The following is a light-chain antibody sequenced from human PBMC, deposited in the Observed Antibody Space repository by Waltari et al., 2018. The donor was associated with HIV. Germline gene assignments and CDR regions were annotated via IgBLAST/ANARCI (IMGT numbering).Light chain of an antibody. J-gene: IGKJ4*01. CDR2: TVS. CDR1: QDIRND. V-gene: IGKV1-17*01. CDR3: LQHNSYPLT. Sequence: DIQMNQSPSSLSASVGDRVTITCRASQDIRNDLGWYQQKPGKAPERLMSTVSSLKSGVPSRFSRSGSGTEFTLTISSLQPEDFATYYCLQHNSYPLTFGGGTKVEIK.